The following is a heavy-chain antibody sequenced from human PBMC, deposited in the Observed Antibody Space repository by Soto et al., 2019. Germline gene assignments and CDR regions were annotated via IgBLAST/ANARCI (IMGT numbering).Heavy chain of an antibody. CDR1: GFTFSNYE. D-gene: IGHD2-15*01. V-gene: IGHV3-64*01. Sequence: GGSLRLSCAASGFTFSNYEMHRVRQAPGKGLEYVSGISNNGAHTDYAKSVKGRFTISRDNSENTLYLQMGSLRAEDMALYYCARDDVLCDGGRCYGIPLDVWGKGTTVTVSS. CDR3: ARDDVLCDGGRCYGIPLDV. J-gene: IGHJ6*04. CDR2: ISNNGAHT.